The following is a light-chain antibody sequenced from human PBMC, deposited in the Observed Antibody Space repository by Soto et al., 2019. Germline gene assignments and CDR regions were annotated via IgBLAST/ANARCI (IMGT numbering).Light chain of an antibody. CDR3: QQRSNRPTIT. CDR1: QSISDT. Sequence: EIVLTQGPATLSVSPGGRATLSCRASQSISDTLAWYKQKPGQAPRLLIYDASNRANGIPARFSGSGSCTDLTLTISSLEPEDFAAYYCQQRSNRPTITFGPGTRLEIK. V-gene: IGKV3-11*01. CDR2: DAS. J-gene: IGKJ5*01.